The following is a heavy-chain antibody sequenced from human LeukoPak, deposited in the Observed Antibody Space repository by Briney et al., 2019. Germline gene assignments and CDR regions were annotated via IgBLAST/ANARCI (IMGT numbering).Heavy chain of an antibody. CDR1: GFTFSHFW. D-gene: IGHD2-15*01. V-gene: IGHV3-7*01. CDR3: AREDGYCSGGNCYSYFDS. CDR2: IKKTGSET. Sequence: GGSLRLSCAASGFTFSHFWMSWVRQAPGKGLEWVAYIKKTGSETYYVDSVKGRFTTTRDNTRNSLFLQMYSLRAEDTAVYFCAREDGYCSGGNCYSYFDSWGQGTLVTVSS. J-gene: IGHJ4*02.